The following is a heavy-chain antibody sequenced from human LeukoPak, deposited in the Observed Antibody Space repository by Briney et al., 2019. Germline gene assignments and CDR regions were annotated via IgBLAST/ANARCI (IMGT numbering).Heavy chain of an antibody. CDR1: GGSISSSSYY. V-gene: IGHV4-39*07. Sequence: SETLSLTCTVSGGSISSSSYYWGWIRQPPGKGLEWIGSIYYSGSTYYNPSLKSRVTISVDTSKNQFSLKLSSVTAADTAVYYCARDRGYYDSSGYLGPDNWFDPWGQGTLVTVSS. CDR2: IYYSGST. D-gene: IGHD3-22*01. J-gene: IGHJ5*02. CDR3: ARDRGYYDSSGYLGPDNWFDP.